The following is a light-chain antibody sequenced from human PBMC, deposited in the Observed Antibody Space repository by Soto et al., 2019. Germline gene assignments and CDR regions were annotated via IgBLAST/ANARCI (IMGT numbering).Light chain of an antibody. CDR1: QSISSW. J-gene: IGKJ1*01. Sequence: DIQMTQSPSTLSASVGDRVTITCRASQSISSWLAWYQQKPGKAPKLLIYDASSLESGVPSRFSGSGSGTEFTLTISSLPPDDFATYYCQQDNSYRTFGQGTKVDIK. CDR2: DAS. V-gene: IGKV1-5*01. CDR3: QQDNSYRT.